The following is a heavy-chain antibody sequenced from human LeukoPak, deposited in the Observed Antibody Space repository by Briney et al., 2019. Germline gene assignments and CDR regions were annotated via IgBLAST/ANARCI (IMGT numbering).Heavy chain of an antibody. Sequence: PGGSLRLSCSASGFTFSSYVMTWVRQAPGKGLVWVSTISGSGGSTYYADSVKGRFTISRDNSKNTLYLQMNSLRAEDTAVYYCAKDLSGSNNCYDYWGQGTLVTVSS. CDR3: AKDLSGSNNCYDY. CDR1: GFTFSSYV. J-gene: IGHJ4*02. CDR2: ISGSGGST. V-gene: IGHV3-23*01. D-gene: IGHD2-15*01.